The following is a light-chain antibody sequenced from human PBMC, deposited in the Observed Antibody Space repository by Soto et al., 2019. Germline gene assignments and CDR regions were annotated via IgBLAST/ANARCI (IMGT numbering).Light chain of an antibody. CDR2: GTS. V-gene: IGKV3-11*01. CDR3: QQCSNWPLT. Sequence: EIVLTQSPATLSLSPGERATLSCRASQSVSSSLAWYQQRPGQAPRLLIYGTSNRATGIPVRFSGSGSGTDFTLTISSLEPEDVAVYYCQQCSNWPLTFGGGTKV. CDR1: QSVSSS. J-gene: IGKJ4*01.